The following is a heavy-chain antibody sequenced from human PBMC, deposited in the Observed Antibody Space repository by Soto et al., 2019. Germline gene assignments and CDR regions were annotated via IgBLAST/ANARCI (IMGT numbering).Heavy chain of an antibody. CDR2: IYYTGST. J-gene: IGHJ4*02. CDR1: WFSRGNYD. CDR3: ARVFHGDFSHHYYFEY. D-gene: IGHD4-17*01. Sequence: PFDTLSLTCRFSWFSRGNYDLILIRPPPGKGLEWIAYIYYTGSTNYNPSLKSRVTISVDTSKNQFSLKLSSVTAADTAVYYCARVFHGDFSHHYYFEYWGQRTLVTVSS. V-gene: IGHV4-59*01.